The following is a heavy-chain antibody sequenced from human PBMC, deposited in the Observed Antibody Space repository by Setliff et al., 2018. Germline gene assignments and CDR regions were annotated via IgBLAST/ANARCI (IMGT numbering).Heavy chain of an antibody. V-gene: IGHV3-23*01. Sequence: GESLKISCAASGFTFSSYAITWVRQAPGKGLEWVSAISGSGGSTYYADSVKGRFTISRDNSKNTLYLQMNSLRAEDTAVYYCAKGLYNWNDDDAFDIWGQGTMVTVSS. J-gene: IGHJ3*02. CDR1: GFTFSSYA. CDR3: AKGLYNWNDDDAFDI. CDR2: ISGSGGST. D-gene: IGHD1-20*01.